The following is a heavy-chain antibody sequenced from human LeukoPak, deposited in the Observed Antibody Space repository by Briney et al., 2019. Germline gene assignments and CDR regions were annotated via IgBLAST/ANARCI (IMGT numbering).Heavy chain of an antibody. J-gene: IGHJ4*02. V-gene: IGHV4-34*01. D-gene: IGHD4-17*01. CDR1: GESFSAHY. Sequence: PSETLSLTCAVYGESFSAHYWSWIRQAPGKGVEWIGEINHSGGTTYNPSLKSRVTISVDTSKNQFSLKLSSVTAADTAMYYCARCYGPTVRSPRADYWGQGTLVTVSS. CDR3: ARCYGPTVRSPRADY. CDR2: INHSGGT.